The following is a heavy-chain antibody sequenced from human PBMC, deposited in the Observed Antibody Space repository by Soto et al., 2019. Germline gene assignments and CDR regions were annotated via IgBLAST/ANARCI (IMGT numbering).Heavy chain of an antibody. CDR2: ISGSGGST. J-gene: IGHJ4*02. V-gene: IGHV3-23*01. D-gene: IGHD3-9*01. CDR1: GFTFSSFA. Sequence: PWGSLRLSCAASGFTFSSFAMSWVRQAPGKGLEWVSAISGSGGSTYYADSVKGRFTISRDNSKNTLYLQMNSLRAEDTAVYYCAKDFTYYDILTFHDYWGQGTLVNVSS. CDR3: AKDFTYYDILTFHDY.